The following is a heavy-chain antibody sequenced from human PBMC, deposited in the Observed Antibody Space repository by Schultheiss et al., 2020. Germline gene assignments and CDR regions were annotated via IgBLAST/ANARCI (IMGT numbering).Heavy chain of an antibody. CDR3: AKAQSGILTGYYPSGYYFDY. CDR2: ISGSGGST. J-gene: IGHJ4*02. V-gene: IGHV3-23*01. CDR1: GFTFSSYA. Sequence: GESLKISCAASGFTFSSYAMSWVRQAPGKGLEWVSAISGSGGSTYYADSVKGRFTISRDNSKNTPYLQMNSLRAEDTAVYYCAKAQSGILTGYYPSGYYFDYWGQGTLVTVSS. D-gene: IGHD3-9*01.